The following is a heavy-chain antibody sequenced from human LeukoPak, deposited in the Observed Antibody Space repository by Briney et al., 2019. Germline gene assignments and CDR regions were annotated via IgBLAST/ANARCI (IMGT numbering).Heavy chain of an antibody. CDR1: GGSISSSNYY. J-gene: IGHJ4*02. Sequence: PSETLSLTCTVSGGSISSSNYYWGWIRQPPGKGLEWIGEIYASGSTNYKPSLKSRVTISVDTSKNQFSLKLSSVTAADTAVYYCAREGPRFSGATPLFDYWGQGTLVTVSS. V-gene: IGHV4-39*07. CDR2: IYASGST. CDR3: AREGPRFSGATPLFDY. D-gene: IGHD1-26*01.